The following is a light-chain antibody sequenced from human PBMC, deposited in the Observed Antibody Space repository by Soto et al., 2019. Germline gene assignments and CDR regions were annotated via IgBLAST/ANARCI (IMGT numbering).Light chain of an antibody. CDR1: QTISNF. CDR3: QQNFHTPPA. J-gene: IGKJ5*01. V-gene: IGKV1-39*01. CDR2: GAS. Sequence: DLQMTQSPSSLSASVGDRVTITCRASQTISNFLNWYQQKPGKAPKVLIHGASTLQTGVPSRFTGSGSGTEFTLTISSLQPEDFATYYCQQNFHTPPAFGQGTRLEIK.